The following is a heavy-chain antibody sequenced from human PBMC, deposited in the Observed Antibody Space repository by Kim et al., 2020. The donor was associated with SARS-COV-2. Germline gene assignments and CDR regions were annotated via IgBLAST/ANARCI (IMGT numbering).Heavy chain of an antibody. D-gene: IGHD6-19*01. CDR1: GYTFTGYY. J-gene: IGHJ1*01. CDR3: ASSSSPIGFIAVSTRNAEYFQH. Sequence: ASVKVSCKASGYTFTGYYMHWVRQAPGQGLEWMGWINPNSGGTNYAQKFQGWVTMTRDTSISTAYMELSRLRSDDTAVYYCASSSSPIGFIAVSTRNAEYFQHWGQGTLVTVSS. V-gene: IGHV1-2*04. CDR2: INPNSGGT.